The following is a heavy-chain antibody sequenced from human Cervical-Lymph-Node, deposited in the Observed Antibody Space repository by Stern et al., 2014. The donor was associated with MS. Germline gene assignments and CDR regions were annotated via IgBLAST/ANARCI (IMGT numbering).Heavy chain of an antibody. V-gene: IGHV1-2*02. CDR1: GYTFTAYF. Sequence: QVKLVQSGAEVERPGASVKGSCKASGYTFTAYFLHWVRPAPGQGLELMGLISPKTGSTTYAQKFQDRVTMTRDTSINTGYMEVSSLRSDDTAVYYCARDRGSYSDYWGQGTLVAVSS. J-gene: IGHJ4*02. CDR2: ISPKTGST. D-gene: IGHD1-26*01. CDR3: ARDRGSYSDY.